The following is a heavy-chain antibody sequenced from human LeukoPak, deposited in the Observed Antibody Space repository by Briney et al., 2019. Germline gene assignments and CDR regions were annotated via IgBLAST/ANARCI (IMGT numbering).Heavy chain of an antibody. CDR3: TTEDYYDSSGYLYNWFDP. V-gene: IGHV3-15*05. D-gene: IGHD3-22*01. CDR1: GFTFTNAW. Sequence: GGSLRLSCAASGFTFTNAWMSWVRQAPGKGLEWVGRIKSKTDGGTIHYAAPVKGRFTISREDSTNTLYLQMNSLKTEDTAVYYCTTEDYYDSSGYLYNWFDPWGQGVLVTVSS. J-gene: IGHJ5*02. CDR2: IKSKTDGGTI.